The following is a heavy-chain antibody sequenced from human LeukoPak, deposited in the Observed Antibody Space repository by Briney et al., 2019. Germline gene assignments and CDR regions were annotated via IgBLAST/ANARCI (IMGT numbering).Heavy chain of an antibody. D-gene: IGHD3-10*01. CDR2: IYTSGST. Sequence: SETLSLTCTVSGGSISSYYWSWIRQPAGKGLEWIGRIYTSGSTNYNPSLKSRVTMSVDTSKNQFSLKLSSVTAADTAVYYCARARFTYYYGSDPYNWFDPWGQGTLVTVSS. V-gene: IGHV4-4*07. J-gene: IGHJ5*02. CDR1: GGSISSYY. CDR3: ARARFTYYYGSDPYNWFDP.